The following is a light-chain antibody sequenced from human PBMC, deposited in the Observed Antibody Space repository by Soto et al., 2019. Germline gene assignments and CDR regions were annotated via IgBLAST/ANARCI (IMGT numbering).Light chain of an antibody. V-gene: IGKV3-20*01. Sequence: VLTQSPGTLSLSTGERATLSCRASQSVSSSLAWYQKKPGQAPRLLIYGASSRATGIPDRFSGSGSGTDFTLTISRLEPEDFAVYYCQQFSSSPLMYTFGQGTKLEIK. CDR3: QQFSSSPLMYT. CDR1: QSVSSS. CDR2: GAS. J-gene: IGKJ2*01.